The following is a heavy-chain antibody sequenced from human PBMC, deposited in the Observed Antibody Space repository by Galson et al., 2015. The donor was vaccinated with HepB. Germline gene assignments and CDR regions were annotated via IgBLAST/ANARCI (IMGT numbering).Heavy chain of an antibody. D-gene: IGHD2-15*01. CDR1: GFTFGDYA. V-gene: IGHV3-49*04. J-gene: IGHJ4*02. CDR2: IRSKAYGGTT. Sequence: SLRLSCAASGFTFGDYAMSWVRQAPGKGLEWVGFIRSKAYGGTTEYAASVKGRFTISRDDSKSIAYLQMNSLKTEDTAVYYCTRVPSSHLGDIVVVVAATYDYWGQGTLVTVSS. CDR3: TRVPSSHLGDIVVVVAATYDY.